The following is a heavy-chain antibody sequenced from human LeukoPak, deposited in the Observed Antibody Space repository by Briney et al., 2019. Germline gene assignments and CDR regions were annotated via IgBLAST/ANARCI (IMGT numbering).Heavy chain of an antibody. V-gene: IGHV3-49*03. CDR2: IRSKAYGGTT. CDR1: GFTFGDYA. CDR3: TRAAMVRGDPGRVYFDY. J-gene: IGHJ4*02. D-gene: IGHD3-10*01. Sequence: PGGSLRLSCTASGFTFGDYAMSWFRQAPGKGLEWVGFIRSKAYGGTTEYAASVKGRFTISRDDSKSIAYLQMNSLKTEDTAVYYCTRAAMVRGDPGRVYFDYWGQGTLVTVSS.